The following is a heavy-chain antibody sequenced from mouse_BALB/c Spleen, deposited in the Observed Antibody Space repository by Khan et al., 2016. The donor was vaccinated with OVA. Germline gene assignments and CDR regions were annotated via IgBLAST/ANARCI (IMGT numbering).Heavy chain of an antibody. CDR2: INPSNGDT. Sequence: QVQLQQSGAELVKPGASVKLSCKASGYTFTSYYMYWVKQRPGQGLEWIGDINPSNGDTYFNEKFKNKATLTVDKSSSTTYMQLRRLTSEDSAVYYCTRGGYGGFASWGQGTLVTVSA. D-gene: IGHD2-2*01. J-gene: IGHJ3*01. CDR3: TRGGYGGFAS. V-gene: IGHV1-53*01. CDR1: GYTFTSYY.